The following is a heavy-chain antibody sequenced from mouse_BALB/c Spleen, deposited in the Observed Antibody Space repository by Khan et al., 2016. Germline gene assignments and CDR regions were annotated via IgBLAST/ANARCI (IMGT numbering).Heavy chain of an antibody. Sequence: VQLQQPGAELVRSGASVKLSCTASGFNIKDYYMHWVKQRPEQGLEWIGWIDPDNGDTEYAPKFQGKATMTADTSSNTAYLQLSSLTSEDTAVYYCTACDYNAVDYWGQGTSVTVSS. CDR3: TACDYNAVDY. CDR2: IDPDNGDT. CDR1: GFNIKDYY. V-gene: IGHV14-4*02. J-gene: IGHJ4*01.